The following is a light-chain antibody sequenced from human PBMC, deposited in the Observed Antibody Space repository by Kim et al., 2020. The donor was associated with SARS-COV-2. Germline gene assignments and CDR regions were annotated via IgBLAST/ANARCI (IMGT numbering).Light chain of an antibody. Sequence: ASVGDRVTIPCRSSQPISTWLAWYQQKPGKAPQLLIYATSDLQSGVPSRFSGSGSGTEFTLTINSLQPEDVATYSCQQSYSLPLTFGPGTKVDIK. CDR2: ATS. CDR1: QPISTW. CDR3: QQSYSLPLT. V-gene: IGKV1-12*01. J-gene: IGKJ3*01.